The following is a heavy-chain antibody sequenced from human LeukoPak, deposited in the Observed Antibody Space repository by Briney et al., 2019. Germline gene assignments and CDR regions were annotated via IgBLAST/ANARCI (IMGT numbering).Heavy chain of an antibody. CDR1: GYTFTSYY. CDR3: ARAYIVVVPAARGNWFDP. D-gene: IGHD2-2*01. J-gene: IGHJ5*02. CDR2: INPSGGST. V-gene: IGHV1-46*03. Sequence: APVKVSCKASGYTFTSYYMHWVRQALGQGLEWMGIINPSGGSTSYAQKFQGRVTMTRDTSTSTVYMELSSLRSEDTAVYYCARAYIVVVPAARGNWFDPWGQGTLVTVSS.